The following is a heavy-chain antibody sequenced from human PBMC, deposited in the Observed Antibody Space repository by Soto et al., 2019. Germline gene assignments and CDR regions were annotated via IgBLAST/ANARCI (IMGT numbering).Heavy chain of an antibody. CDR1: GFSLSDARVG. D-gene: IGHD5-12*01. V-gene: IGHV2-26*01. J-gene: IGHJ5*02. Sequence: QVTLKESGPVLVKPTETLTLTCTVSGFSLSDARVGVSWLRQPPGKALEWLAHIFSNDEKTYSTSLRSRLTISGDTSKSQVVLTMTNMDPVDTATYYCARRTSGGGFDLWWFDPWGQGILVTVSS. CDR2: IFSNDEK. CDR3: ARRTSGGGFDLWWFDP.